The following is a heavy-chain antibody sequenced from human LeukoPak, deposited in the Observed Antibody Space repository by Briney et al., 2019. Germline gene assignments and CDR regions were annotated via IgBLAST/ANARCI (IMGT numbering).Heavy chain of an antibody. CDR2: ISSSSSYI. J-gene: IGHJ4*02. CDR1: GFTFSSYS. V-gene: IGHV3-21*01. Sequence: PGGSLRLSCAASGFTFSSYSMNWVRQAPGKGLEWVSSISSSSSYIYYADSAKGRFTISRDNAKNSLYLQMNSLRAEDTAVYYCARHISPGIAAAGMLHYWGQGTLVTVSS. CDR3: ARHISPGIAAAGMLHY. D-gene: IGHD6-13*01.